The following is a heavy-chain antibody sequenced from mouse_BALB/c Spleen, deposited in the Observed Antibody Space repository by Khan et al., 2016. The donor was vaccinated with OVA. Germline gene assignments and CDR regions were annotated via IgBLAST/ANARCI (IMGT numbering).Heavy chain of an antibody. Sequence: QIQLVQSGPELKKPGETVKISCKASGYTLTNYGMNWVKQAPGKGLKWMGGINTDTGEATYADDFKGRFAFSLETSASTAYLQINNLKNEDTATYFCSRSNGNYWFAYWGQGTLVTVSA. CDR3: SRSNGNYWFAY. V-gene: IGHV9-3-1*01. D-gene: IGHD2-1*01. J-gene: IGHJ3*01. CDR1: GYTLTNYG. CDR2: INTDTGEA.